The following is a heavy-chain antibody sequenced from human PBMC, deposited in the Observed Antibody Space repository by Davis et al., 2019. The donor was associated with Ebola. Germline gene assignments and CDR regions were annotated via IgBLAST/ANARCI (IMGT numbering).Heavy chain of an antibody. CDR2: IIPIFGTA. Sequence: AASVKVSCKASGGTFSSYAISWVRQAPGQGLEWMGGIIPIFGTANYAQKFQGRVTITADKSTSTAYMELSSLRAEDTAVYYCAKDIEDYGEVLDYYYGMDVWGQGTTVTVSS. CDR1: GGTFSSYA. V-gene: IGHV1-69*06. D-gene: IGHD4-17*01. J-gene: IGHJ6*02. CDR3: AKDIEDYGEVLDYYYGMDV.